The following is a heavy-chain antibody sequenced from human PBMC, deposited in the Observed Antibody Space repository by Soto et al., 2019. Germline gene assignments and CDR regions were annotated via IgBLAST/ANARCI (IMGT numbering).Heavy chain of an antibody. J-gene: IGHJ1*01. CDR3: GRGQGPTWPLGGF. D-gene: IGHD3-16*01. Sequence: SETLSLTCAVYGDSFSGHFFFWIRQPPGKGLEWIGEISQSGHTNYNPSLRSRITISADSSKNQLSLNLTSVTAADTAVYYCGRGQGPTWPLGGFWGQGTLVTVSS. V-gene: IGHV4-34*01. CDR2: ISQSGHT. CDR1: GDSFSGHF.